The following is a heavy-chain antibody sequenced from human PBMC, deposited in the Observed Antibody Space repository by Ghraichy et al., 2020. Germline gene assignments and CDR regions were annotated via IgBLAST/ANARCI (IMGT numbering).Heavy chain of an antibody. CDR2: IYSGGST. Sequence: GGSLRLSCAASGFTVSSNYMSWVRQAPGKGLEWVSVIYSGGSTYYADSVKGRFTISRDNSKNTLYLQMNSLRAEDTAVYYCARDRDQRNGMDVWGQGTTVTVSS. CDR3: ARDRDQRNGMDV. D-gene: IGHD3-10*01. V-gene: IGHV3-53*01. CDR1: GFTVSSNY. J-gene: IGHJ6*02.